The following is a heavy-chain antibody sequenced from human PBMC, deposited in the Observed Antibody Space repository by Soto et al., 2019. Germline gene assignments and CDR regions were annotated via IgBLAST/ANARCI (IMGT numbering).Heavy chain of an antibody. V-gene: IGHV4-31*03. CDR2: IYYSGST. J-gene: IGHJ6*02. D-gene: IGHD2-15*01. Sequence: PSETLSLTCTVSGGSISSGGYYWSWIRQHPGKGLGWIGYIYYSGSTYYNPSLKSRVTISVDTSKNQFSLKLSSVTAADTAVYYCARFVAATSLYYYYGMDVWGQGTTVTVSS. CDR3: ARFVAATSLYYYYGMDV. CDR1: GGSISSGGYY.